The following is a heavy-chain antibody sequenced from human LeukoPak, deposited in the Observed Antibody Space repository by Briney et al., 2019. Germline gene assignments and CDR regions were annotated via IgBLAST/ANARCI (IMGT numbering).Heavy chain of an antibody. J-gene: IGHJ4*02. V-gene: IGHV3-74*01. D-gene: IGHD5-12*01. CDR2: INTDGSST. CDR1: GFTFSSYW. Sequence: GGSLRLSCAASGFTFSSYWMHWVRQAPGKGLVWVSRINTDGSSTSYADSVKGRFTISRDNAKNTLYLQMNSLRAEDTAVYYCTRPGYSGYDSPYWGQGTLVTVSS. CDR3: TRPGYSGYDSPY.